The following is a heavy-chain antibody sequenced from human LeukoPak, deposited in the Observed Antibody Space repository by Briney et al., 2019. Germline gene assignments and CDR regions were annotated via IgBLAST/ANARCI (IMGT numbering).Heavy chain of an antibody. J-gene: IGHJ4*02. CDR2: TSPDGTTT. D-gene: IGHD2-15*01. V-gene: IGHV3-74*01. CDR1: GFTFSTFW. Sequence: GGSLRLSCAASGFTFSTFWIHWVRQTPEKGLVWVSRTSPDGTTTYYADFVKGRFAMSRDNAKNTLYLQMNSLTAEDTAVYYCARDWHCNGGSCYRVPPPWGQGTLVPVSS. CDR3: ARDWHCNGGSCYRVPPP.